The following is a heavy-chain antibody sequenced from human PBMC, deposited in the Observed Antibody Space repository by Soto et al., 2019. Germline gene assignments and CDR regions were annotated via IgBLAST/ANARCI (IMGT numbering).Heavy chain of an antibody. D-gene: IGHD5-12*01. CDR1: GGSFSGYF. V-gene: IGHV4-34*01. CDR3: ARVRFIVATRGAFDI. Sequence: KPSGTLYLTCAVYGGSFSGYFWGWIRQPPGKGLEWIGEINHSGSTNYNPSLKSRVTISVDTSKNQFSLKLSSVAAADTAVYYCARVRFIVATRGAFDIWGQGTMVTVSS. J-gene: IGHJ3*02. CDR2: INHSGST.